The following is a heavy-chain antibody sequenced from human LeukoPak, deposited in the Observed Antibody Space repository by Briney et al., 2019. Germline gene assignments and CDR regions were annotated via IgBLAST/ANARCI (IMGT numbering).Heavy chain of an antibody. D-gene: IGHD3-10*01. CDR3: ARRKGRITMVRGVIRGPLDY. V-gene: IGHV4-30-4*07. J-gene: IGHJ4*02. CDR2: IYYSGNT. CDR1: GGSISSGGFS. Sequence: SETLSLTCAVSGGSISSGGFSWSWIRQPPGKGLEWIGYIYYSGNTYNNPSLTSRVTISVDTSKNQFSLKLSSVTAADTAVYYCARRKGRITMVRGVIRGPLDYWGQGTLVTVSS.